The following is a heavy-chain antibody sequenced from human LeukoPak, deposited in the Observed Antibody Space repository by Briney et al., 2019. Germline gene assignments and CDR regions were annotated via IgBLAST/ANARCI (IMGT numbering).Heavy chain of an antibody. CDR2: ISSSSSYI. CDR3: AGGGREWLVPNPPKNDY. D-gene: IGHD6-19*01. CDR1: GFTFSSYS. J-gene: IGHJ4*02. Sequence: PGGSLRLSCAASGFTFSSYSMNWVRQAPGKGLEWVSSISSSSSYIYYADSVKGRFTISRDNAKNSLYLQMNSLRAEDTAVYYCAGGGREWLVPNPPKNDYWGQGTLVTVSS. V-gene: IGHV3-21*01.